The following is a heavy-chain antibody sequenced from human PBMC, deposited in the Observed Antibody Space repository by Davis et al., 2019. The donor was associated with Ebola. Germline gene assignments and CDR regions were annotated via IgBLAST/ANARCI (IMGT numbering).Heavy chain of an antibody. CDR2: IYYSGSP. Sequence: MPSETLSLTCTVSGGSISSSSYYWGWIRQPPGKGLEWIGSIYYSGSPNYHPSLKSRVTISVDTSKNQFSLKLSSVTAADTAVYYCARIRWLHSRFDPWGQGTLVTVSS. D-gene: IGHD5-24*01. CDR3: ARIRWLHSRFDP. V-gene: IGHV4-39*07. J-gene: IGHJ5*02. CDR1: GGSISSSSYY.